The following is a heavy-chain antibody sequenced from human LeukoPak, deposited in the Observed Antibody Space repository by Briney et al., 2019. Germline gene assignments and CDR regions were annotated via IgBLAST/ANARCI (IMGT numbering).Heavy chain of an antibody. J-gene: IGHJ6*02. V-gene: IGHV3-30*18. Sequence: PGGSLRLSCAASGFTFSSYGMHWVRQAPGKGLEWVAVISYDGSNKYYADSVKGRFTISRDNSKNTLYLQMNSLRAEDTAVYYCAKDRATYYDFWSGLYYYYYYGMDVWGQGTTVTVSS. CDR1: GFTFSSYG. CDR3: AKDRATYYDFWSGLYYYYYYGMDV. D-gene: IGHD3-3*01. CDR2: ISYDGSNK.